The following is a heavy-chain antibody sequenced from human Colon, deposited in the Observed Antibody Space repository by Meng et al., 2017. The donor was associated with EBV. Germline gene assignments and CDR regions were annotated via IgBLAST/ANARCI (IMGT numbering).Heavy chain of an antibody. CDR3: ARDPSLDPTPFDY. Sequence: VQPQVSGQGLVKPSETLSLTCTVSGDSVNRGSYYWSWIRQSPGKGLEWIGSFYYNGSDNYNPSLKSRVTILIDTSRNQFSLNLRSVSAADTAVYYCARDPSLDPTPFDYWGQGILVTVSS. CDR1: GDSVNRGSYY. CDR2: FYYNGSD. D-gene: IGHD2-2*03. V-gene: IGHV4-61*01. J-gene: IGHJ4*02.